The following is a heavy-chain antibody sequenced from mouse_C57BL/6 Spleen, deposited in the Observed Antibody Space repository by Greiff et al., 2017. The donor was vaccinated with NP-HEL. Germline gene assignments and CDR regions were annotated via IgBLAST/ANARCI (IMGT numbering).Heavy chain of an antibody. J-gene: IGHJ4*01. Sequence: EVKLQESGPELVKPGASVKISCKASGYSFTDYNMNWVKQSNGKSLEWIGVINPNYGTTSYNQKFKGKATLTVDQSSSTAYMQLNSLTSEDSAVYCGGYGNYGYAMDYWGQGTSVTVSS. CDR3: GYGNYGYAMDY. V-gene: IGHV1-39*01. CDR1: GYSFTDYN. CDR2: INPNYGTT. D-gene: IGHD2-1*01.